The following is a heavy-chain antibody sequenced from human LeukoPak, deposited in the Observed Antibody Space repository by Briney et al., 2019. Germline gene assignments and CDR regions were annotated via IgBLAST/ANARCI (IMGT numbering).Heavy chain of an antibody. CDR2: ISRNGGST. CDR3: AKGPDTAMVLYYFDY. J-gene: IGHJ4*02. V-gene: IGHV3-64*01. D-gene: IGHD5-18*01. Sequence: GGSLRLSCAASGFTFSSYAMHWVRQAPGKGLEYVSAISRNGGSTHYANSVKGRFTISRDNSKNTLYLQMGSLRAEDMAVYYCAKGPDTAMVLYYFDYWGQGTLVTVSS. CDR1: GFTFSSYA.